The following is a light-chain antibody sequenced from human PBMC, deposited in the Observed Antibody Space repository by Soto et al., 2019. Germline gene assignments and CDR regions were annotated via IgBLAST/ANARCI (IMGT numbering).Light chain of an antibody. CDR2: GAS. CDR3: QQYDSWPRT. J-gene: IGKJ1*01. V-gene: IGKV3-15*01. Sequence: EILMTQSQATLSFSPGERATLSCRASQRISSNVAWYQQKPGQAPRLLIYGASTRATGIPARFSGSGSGTEFTLAISSLQSEDFALYYCQQYDSWPRTFGQGTKVEIK. CDR1: QRISSN.